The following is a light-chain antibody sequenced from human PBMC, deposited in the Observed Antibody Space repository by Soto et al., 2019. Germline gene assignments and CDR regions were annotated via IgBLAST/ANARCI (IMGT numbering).Light chain of an antibody. Sequence: QSVLTQPPSVSGAPGQRVTISCTGSSSNIGAGYGVHWYQHLPGTAPKLLIYGNSNRPSGVPDRFSGSKSGPSASLAITGLQADGEADYYCQSYDSSQSAPYVFGTGTKVTVL. J-gene: IGLJ1*01. CDR2: GNS. CDR1: SSNIGAGYG. CDR3: QSYDSSQSAPYV. V-gene: IGLV1-40*01.